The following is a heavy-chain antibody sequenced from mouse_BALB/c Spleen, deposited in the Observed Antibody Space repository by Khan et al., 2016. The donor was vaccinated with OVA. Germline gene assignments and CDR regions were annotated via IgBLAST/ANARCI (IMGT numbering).Heavy chain of an antibody. CDR2: VSTGGSYT. D-gene: IGHD1-1*01. CDR3: TRLAYYWDSGGFAY. Sequence: EVQLVESGGDLVKPGGSLKLSCAASGFTFSTYGMSWVRQAPDKRLEWVATVSTGGSYTYYPDSVKGRFTISRDNAKTTLYLQMSGLRSEDTAMFYCTRLAYYWDSGGFAYWGQGTLVTVSA. CDR1: GFTFSTYG. J-gene: IGHJ3*01. V-gene: IGHV5-6*01.